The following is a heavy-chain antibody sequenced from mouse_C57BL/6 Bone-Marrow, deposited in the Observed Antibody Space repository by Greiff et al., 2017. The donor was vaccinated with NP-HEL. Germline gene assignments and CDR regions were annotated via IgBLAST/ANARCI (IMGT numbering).Heavy chain of an antibody. D-gene: IGHD2-3*01. Sequence: EVQLQQSGAELVRPGASVKLSCTASGFNIKDDYMHWVKQRPEQGLEWLGWIDPENGDTEYASKFQGKATITADTSSNTAYLQLSILTSEDTAVYYCTTSRWLLRFAYWGQGTLVTVSA. V-gene: IGHV14-4*01. J-gene: IGHJ3*01. CDR2: IDPENGDT. CDR3: TTSRWLLRFAY. CDR1: GFNIKDDY.